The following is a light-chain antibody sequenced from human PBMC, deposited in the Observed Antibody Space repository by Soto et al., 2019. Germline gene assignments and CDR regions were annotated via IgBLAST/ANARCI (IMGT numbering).Light chain of an antibody. CDR3: NSYTSSSFPDV. Sequence: QSALTQPASVSGSPGQSITISCTGTSSDVGDYNYVSWYQQHPGKAPKLVIYEVSNRPSGVSNRFSGSKSGNTASLTISGLQAEDEADYYCNSYTSSSFPDVFGTGTKLTVL. J-gene: IGLJ1*01. CDR2: EVS. CDR1: SSDVGDYNY. V-gene: IGLV2-14*01.